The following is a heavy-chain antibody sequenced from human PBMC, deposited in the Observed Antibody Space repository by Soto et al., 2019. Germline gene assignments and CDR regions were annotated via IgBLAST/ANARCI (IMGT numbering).Heavy chain of an antibody. CDR2: IYSGGST. V-gene: IGHV3-53*05. D-gene: IGHD6-6*01. CDR3: AKVIREDSTSSNFYYYSGMDV. CDR1: GFTVSNNY. Sequence: PGGSLRLSCAASGFTVSNNYMSWVRQAPGKGLEWVSVIYSGGSTYYADSVKGRFTISRDNSKNTLFLQMNSLRGEDTAIYYCAKVIREDSTSSNFYYYSGMDVWGQGTTVTVSS. J-gene: IGHJ6*02.